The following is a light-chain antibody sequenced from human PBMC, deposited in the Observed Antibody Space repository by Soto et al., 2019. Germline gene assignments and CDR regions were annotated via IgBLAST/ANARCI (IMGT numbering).Light chain of an antibody. CDR2: DVS. V-gene: IGLV2-23*02. Sequence: QSALTQPASASGSPGQSITISCTGTSSDFETYNVVSWYQHRPGKAPQLMIYDVSKRPSGASHRCSGSKSGTTSSLTISGPQDEDEDDYYCCSYTGSSVVFGGGTKLTVL. J-gene: IGLJ2*01. CDR3: CSYTGSSVV. CDR1: SSDFETYNV.